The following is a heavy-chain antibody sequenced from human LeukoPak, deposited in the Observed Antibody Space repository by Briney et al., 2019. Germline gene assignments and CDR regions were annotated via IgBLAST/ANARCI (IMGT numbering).Heavy chain of an antibody. CDR3: ARLMTRYYGSGSYYNHFDY. J-gene: IGHJ4*02. CDR2: IYPGDSDT. D-gene: IGHD3-10*01. V-gene: IGHV5-51*01. CDR1: GYSFTSYW. Sequence: GESLKISCKGSGYSFTSYWIGWVRQMTGKGLEWMGIIYPGDSDTRYSPSFQGQVTISADKSISTAYLQWSSLKASDTAMYYCARLMTRYYGSGSYYNHFDYWGQGTLVTVSS.